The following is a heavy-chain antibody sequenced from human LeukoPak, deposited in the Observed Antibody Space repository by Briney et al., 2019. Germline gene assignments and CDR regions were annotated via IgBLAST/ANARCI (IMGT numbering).Heavy chain of an antibody. D-gene: IGHD3-10*01. J-gene: IGHJ4*02. Sequence: GESLKISCKSSGYSFTNYWIGWVRQMPGKGLEWMGIIYPGDSDTRYRPSFQGQVTISVDKSISTAYLQWSSLKASDSAIYYCAKVIRGSSWSLDYWGQGTLVTVSS. CDR3: AKVIRGSSWSLDY. CDR1: GYSFTNYW. V-gene: IGHV5-51*01. CDR2: IYPGDSDT.